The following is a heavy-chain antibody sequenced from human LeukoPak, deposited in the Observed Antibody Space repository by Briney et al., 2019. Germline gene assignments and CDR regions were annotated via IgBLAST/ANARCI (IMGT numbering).Heavy chain of an antibody. Sequence: ASVKVSCKASGYTFTSYGISWVRQAPGQGLEWMGRIIPILGIANYAQKFQGRVTITADKSTSTAYMELSSLRSEDTAVYYCARDRPEGLLWFGELLRYYFDYWGQGTLVTVSS. D-gene: IGHD3-10*01. J-gene: IGHJ4*02. CDR3: ARDRPEGLLWFGELLRYYFDY. V-gene: IGHV1-69*04. CDR1: GYTFTSYG. CDR2: IIPILGIA.